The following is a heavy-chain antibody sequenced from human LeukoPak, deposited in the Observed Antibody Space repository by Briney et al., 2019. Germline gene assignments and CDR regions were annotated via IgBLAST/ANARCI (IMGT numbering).Heavy chain of an antibody. D-gene: IGHD3-9*01. J-gene: IGHJ4*02. CDR2: IYYSGST. V-gene: IGHV4-59*08. CDR1: GGSISSYY. Sequence: SQTLSLTCTVSGGSISSYYWSWIRQPPGKGLEWIGYIYYSGSTNYNPSLKSRVTISVDTSKNQFSLKLSSVTAADTAVYYCARRRLRYDYWGQGTLVTVSS. CDR3: ARRRLRYDY.